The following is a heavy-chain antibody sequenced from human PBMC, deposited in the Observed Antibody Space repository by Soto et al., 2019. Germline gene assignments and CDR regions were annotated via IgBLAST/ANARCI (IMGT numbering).Heavy chain of an antibody. CDR2: ISGSGGRT. D-gene: IGHD6-6*01. CDR1: GFTFSSYA. Sequence: EVQLLESGGGLVQPGGSLRLSSAASGFTFSSYAMSWVRQAPGKRLERVSAISGSGGRTYYVDSVKGRSTISRDNSKNTLYLPMISRRADDTAVYYCATAARPNYYNGMDFWGQGTTVTVSS. CDR3: ATAARPNYYNGMDF. J-gene: IGHJ6*02. V-gene: IGHV3-23*01.